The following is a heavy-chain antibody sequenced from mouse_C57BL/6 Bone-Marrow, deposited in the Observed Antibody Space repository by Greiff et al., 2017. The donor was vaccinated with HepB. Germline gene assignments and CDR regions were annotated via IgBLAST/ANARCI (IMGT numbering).Heavy chain of an antibody. CDR1: GFTFSDYY. J-gene: IGHJ4*01. CDR3: ARGSYRGYYAMDY. Sequence: EVKLMESGGGLVQPGGSLKLSCAASGFTFSDYYMYWVRQTPEKRLEWVAYISNGGGSTYYPDTVKGRFTISRDNAKNTLYLQMSRLKSEDTAMYYCARGSYRGYYAMDYWGQGTSVTVSS. D-gene: IGHD2-12*01. CDR2: ISNGGGST. V-gene: IGHV5-12*01.